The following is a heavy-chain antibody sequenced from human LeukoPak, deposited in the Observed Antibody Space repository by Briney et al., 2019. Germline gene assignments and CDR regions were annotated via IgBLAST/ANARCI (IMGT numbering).Heavy chain of an antibody. V-gene: IGHV3-11*06. Sequence: GGSLRLSCAASGFTFSDYYMSWIRQAPGKGLEWVSYISSSSSYTNYADSVKGRFTISRDNAKNSLYLQMNSLRAEDTAVYYCATQSVAGYFDYWGQGTLVTVSS. J-gene: IGHJ4*02. CDR1: GFTFSDYY. CDR2: ISSSSSYT. D-gene: IGHD6-19*01. CDR3: ATQSVAGYFDY.